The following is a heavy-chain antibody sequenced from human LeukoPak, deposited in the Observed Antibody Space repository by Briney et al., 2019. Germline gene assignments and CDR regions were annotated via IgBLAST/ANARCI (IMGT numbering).Heavy chain of an antibody. V-gene: IGHV3-64*01. CDR2: ISSNGGST. J-gene: IGHJ4*02. CDR1: GFTFSSYA. CDR3: ARDPYY. Sequence: SGGSLRLSCAASGFTFSSYAMHWVRQAPGKGLGYVSAISSNGGSTYYANSVKGRFTISRDNSKNTLYLQMGSLRAEDMAVYYCARDPYYWGQGTLVTVSS.